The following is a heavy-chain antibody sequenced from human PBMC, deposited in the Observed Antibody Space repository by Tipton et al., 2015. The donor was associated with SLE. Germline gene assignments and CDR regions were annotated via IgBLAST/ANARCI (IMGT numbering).Heavy chain of an antibody. CDR2: ISNSGSTI. V-gene: IGHV3-11*04. CDR3: ARDWYPLSYDP. Sequence: GSLRLSCAASGFTFSDYYMTWIRQAPGKGLEWVSYISNSGSTIYYADSVKGRFTISRDNAKNSLYLQMNSLRAEDTAVYYCARDWYPLSYDPWGQGTLVTVSS. D-gene: IGHD3-16*02. CDR1: GFTFSDYY. J-gene: IGHJ5*02.